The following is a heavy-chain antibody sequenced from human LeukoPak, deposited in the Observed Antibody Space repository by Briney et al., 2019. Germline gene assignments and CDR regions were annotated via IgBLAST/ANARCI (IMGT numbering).Heavy chain of an antibody. CDR1: GGSISSYY. CDR2: IYYSGST. Sequence: PSETLSLTCTVSGGSISSYYWSSIRQPPGKGLEWIGYIYYSGSTNYNPSLKSRVTISVDTSKNQFSLKLSSVTAADTAVYYCAGLGIDAFDIWGQGTMVTVSS. J-gene: IGHJ3*02. CDR3: AGLGIDAFDI. V-gene: IGHV4-59*01. D-gene: IGHD6-13*01.